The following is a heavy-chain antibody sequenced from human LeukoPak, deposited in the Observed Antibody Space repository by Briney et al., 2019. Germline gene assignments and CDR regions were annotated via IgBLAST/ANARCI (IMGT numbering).Heavy chain of an antibody. CDR2: ISQDGSEM. V-gene: IGHV3-7*01. CDR1: GFTFSSYW. J-gene: IGHJ4*02. CDR3: ARLGPGMNFFYFDY. D-gene: IGHD3-10*01. Sequence: GGSLRLSCAASGFTFSSYWMAWVRQAPGKGLEWVANISQDGSEMFFVDSMNGRLTISRDNAKNSLYLHINSLRSEDTAVYYCARLGPGMNFFYFDYWGQGTLVTVSS.